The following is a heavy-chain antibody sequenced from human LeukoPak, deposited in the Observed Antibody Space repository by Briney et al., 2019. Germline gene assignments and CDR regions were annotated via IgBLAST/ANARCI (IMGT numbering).Heavy chain of an antibody. CDR2: IIPILGIA. V-gene: IGHV1-69*04. CDR1: GGTFSSYA. D-gene: IGHD6-19*01. Sequence: SVKVSCKASGGTFSSYAISWVRQAPGQGLEWMGRIIPILGIANYAQKFQGRVTITADKSTSTAYMELSSLRSEDTAVYYCAREPGYSSGWFMVGIDYWGQGTLVTVSS. CDR3: AREPGYSSGWFMVGIDY. J-gene: IGHJ4*02.